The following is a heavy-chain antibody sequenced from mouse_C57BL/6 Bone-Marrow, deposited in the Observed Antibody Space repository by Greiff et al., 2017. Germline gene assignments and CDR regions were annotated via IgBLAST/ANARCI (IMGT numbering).Heavy chain of an antibody. Sequence: EVKLVESGGGLVQPGGSLSLSCAASGFTFTGYYMTWVRQPPGKALEWLGFISNKANGDTTAYSVSVKGRFTISRDNSQSILYLQMNALRAEDSATYDCARYGYGNCFDYWGQGTTLTVSS. D-gene: IGHD2-1*01. CDR2: ISNKANGDTT. V-gene: IGHV7-3*01. CDR3: ARYGYGNCFDY. J-gene: IGHJ2*01. CDR1: GFTFTGYY.